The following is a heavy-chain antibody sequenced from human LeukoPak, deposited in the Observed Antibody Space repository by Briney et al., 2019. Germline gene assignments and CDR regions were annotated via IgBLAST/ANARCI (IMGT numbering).Heavy chain of an antibody. V-gene: IGHV3-23*01. D-gene: IGHD4-23*01. CDR3: AKDLERRSYGGNSGGDY. CDR2: ISGSGTST. J-gene: IGHJ4*02. CDR1: GFTFSSYG. Sequence: GGSLRLSCAASGFTFSSYGMSWVRQAPGKGLEWVSVISGSGTSTYYADSVKGRFTISRDNSKNTLYLQMNSLRAEDTAVYYCAKDLERRSYGGNSGGDYWGQGTLVTVSS.